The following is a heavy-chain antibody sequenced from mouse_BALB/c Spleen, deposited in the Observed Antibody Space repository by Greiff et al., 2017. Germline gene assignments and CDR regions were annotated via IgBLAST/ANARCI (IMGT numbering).Heavy chain of an antibody. J-gene: IGHJ2*01. Sequence: VQLQQSGAELVRPGSSVKISCKASGYAFSSYWMNWVKQRPGQGLEWIGQIYPGDGDTNYNGKFKGKATLTADKSSSTAYMQLSSLTSEDSAVYFCARSLLRLHYLDYWGQGTTLTVSS. D-gene: IGHD1-2*01. CDR3: ARSLLRLHYLDY. V-gene: IGHV1-80*01. CDR2: IYPGDGDT. CDR1: GYAFSSYW.